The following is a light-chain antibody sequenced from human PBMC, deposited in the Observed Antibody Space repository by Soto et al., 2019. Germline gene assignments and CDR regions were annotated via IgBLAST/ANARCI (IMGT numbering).Light chain of an antibody. CDR3: GADHGRGSNFVYV. CDR1: SGYSNYK. CDR2: VGTGGIVG. Sequence: QAVLTQPPSASASLGASVTLTCTLSSGYSNYKVDWYQQRPGKGPRFVMRVGTGGIVGSKGDGIPDRFSVLGSGLNRYLTIKNIQEEDESDYYCGADHGRGSNFVYVFGTGTKLTVL. J-gene: IGLJ1*01. V-gene: IGLV9-49*01.